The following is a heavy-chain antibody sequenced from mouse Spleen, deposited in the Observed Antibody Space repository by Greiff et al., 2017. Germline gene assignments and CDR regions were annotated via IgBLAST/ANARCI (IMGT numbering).Heavy chain of an antibody. Sequence: VQLQQSGAELVRPGVSVKISCKGSGYTFTDYAMHWVKQSHAKSLEWIGVISTYYGDASYNQKFKGKATMTVDKSSSTAYMELARLTSEDSAIYYCAVSNYYGSRSYYFDYWGQGTTLTVSS. CDR3: AVSNYYGSRSYYFDY. CDR1: GYTFTDYA. CDR2: ISTYYGDA. J-gene: IGHJ2*01. V-gene: IGHV1S137*01. D-gene: IGHD1-1*01.